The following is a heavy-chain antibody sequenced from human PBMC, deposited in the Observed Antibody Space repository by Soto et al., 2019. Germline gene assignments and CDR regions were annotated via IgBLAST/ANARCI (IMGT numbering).Heavy chain of an antibody. CDR1: GFTFSSYS. CDR2: ISSSSSTI. V-gene: IGHV3-48*02. J-gene: IGHJ4*02. CDR3: ASGKDYAEGGY. Sequence: EVQLVESGGGLVQPGGSLRLSCAASGFTFSSYSMNWVRQAPGKGLEWVSYISSSSSTIYYADSVKGRFTISRDNAKNSLYLQMNSPRDEDTAVYYCASGKDYAEGGYWGQGTLVTVS. D-gene: IGHD4-17*01.